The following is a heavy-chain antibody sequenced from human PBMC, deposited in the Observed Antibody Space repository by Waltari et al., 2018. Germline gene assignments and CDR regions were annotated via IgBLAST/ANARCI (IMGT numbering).Heavy chain of an antibody. D-gene: IGHD6-13*01. CDR3: ASGSSSWGDY. J-gene: IGHJ4*02. CDR2: VSAYNGNT. CDR1: GYTFTSYG. Sequence: QVQLVQSGAEVKKPGASVTVSCKASGYTFTSYGISWVRQAPGQGLEWMGWVSAYNGNTNYAQKRKGRVTMTKDTATSTAYMGRRSMRSDDTAVYYCASGSSSWGDYWGQGTLVTVSS. V-gene: IGHV1-18*01.